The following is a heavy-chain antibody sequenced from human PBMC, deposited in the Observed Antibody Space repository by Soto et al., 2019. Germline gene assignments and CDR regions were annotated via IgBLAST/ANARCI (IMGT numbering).Heavy chain of an antibody. CDR3: ARTYDDSGPNSGGYGFDI. D-gene: IGHD3-22*01. CDR1: GGSICSSSYY. CDR2: IYCSGST. J-gene: IGHJ3*02. Sequence: SESLSLTCTVSGGSICSSSYYWGWIRPPPGKGLEWIGCIYCSGSTSYNPSLKSRVTISLDTSKNQFSLKLSSVTAADTAVYYCARTYDDSGPNSGGYGFDIWGPGTMVTVSS. V-gene: IGHV4-39*07.